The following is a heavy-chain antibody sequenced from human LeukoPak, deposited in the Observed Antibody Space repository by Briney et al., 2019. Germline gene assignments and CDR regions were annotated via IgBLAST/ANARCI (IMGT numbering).Heavy chain of an antibody. Sequence: ASVKVSCKASGYTFTSYGISWVRQAPGQGLEWMGWISAYNGNTNYAQKLQGRVTMTTDTSTSTAYMELRSLRSDDTAVYYCARVRLSVFGVARGLDYWGQGTLVTVSS. CDR1: GYTFTSYG. CDR3: ARVRLSVFGVARGLDY. D-gene: IGHD3-3*01. V-gene: IGHV1-18*01. J-gene: IGHJ4*02. CDR2: ISAYNGNT.